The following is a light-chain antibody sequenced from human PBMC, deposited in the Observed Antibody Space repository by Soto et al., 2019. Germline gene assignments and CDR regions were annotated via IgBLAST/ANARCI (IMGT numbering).Light chain of an antibody. J-gene: IGKJ4*01. Sequence: DIVMTQSPLSLPVTPGEPASISCRSSQSLLHSNGYNYLGWFLQKPGQSPQLLIYLGSGRDSGVPDRFSGSGSGTDFTLKISRVEAEDVGVYYCMQVLQTPLTFGGGTKVEIK. CDR3: MQVLQTPLT. CDR2: LGS. V-gene: IGKV2-28*01. CDR1: QSLLHSNGYNY.